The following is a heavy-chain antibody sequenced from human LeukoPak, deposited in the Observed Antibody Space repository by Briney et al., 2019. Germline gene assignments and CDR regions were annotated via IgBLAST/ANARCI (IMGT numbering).Heavy chain of an antibody. V-gene: IGHV4-34*01. CDR3: ARVGSSSWSDRNWFDP. CDR2: INQSGNT. Sequence: GSLRLSCAASGFSFSNYWMSWVRQAPGKGLEWIGEINQSGNTNYNSSLKSRVTISVDTSKNWFSLKLSYVTAADTAVYYCARVGSSSWSDRNWFDPWGQGTLVTVSS. D-gene: IGHD6-13*01. CDR1: GFSFSNYW. J-gene: IGHJ5*02.